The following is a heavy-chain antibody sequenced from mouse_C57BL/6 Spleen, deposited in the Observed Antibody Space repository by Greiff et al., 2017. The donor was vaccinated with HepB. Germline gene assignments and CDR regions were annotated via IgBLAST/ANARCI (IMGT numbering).Heavy chain of an antibody. CDR1: GFTFSDYY. CDR2: ISNGGGST. Sequence: EVQLVESGGGLVQPGGSLKLSCAASGFTFSDYYMYWVRQTPEKRLEWVAYISNGGGSTYYPDTVKGRFTISRDNAKNTLYLQMSRLKSEDTAMYYCARLGKDGYFDVWGTGTTVTVSS. J-gene: IGHJ1*03. V-gene: IGHV5-12*01. D-gene: IGHD2-1*01. CDR3: ARLGKDGYFDV.